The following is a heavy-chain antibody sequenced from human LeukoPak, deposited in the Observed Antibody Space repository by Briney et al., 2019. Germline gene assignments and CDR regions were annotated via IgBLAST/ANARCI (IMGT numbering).Heavy chain of an antibody. CDR2: ISSSSTYT. CDR3: AIYRSYGDRDY. Sequence: PGRSLILSSASGGITISYYISCLIRPAPGEGVEWVSYISSSSTYTNYADSVKGRFTISRHNAKNSLYLQMNSLRREDTAVYYCAIYRSYGDRDYWGQGTLVTVSS. D-gene: IGHD4-17*01. CDR1: GITISYYI. V-gene: IGHV3-11*06. J-gene: IGHJ4*02.